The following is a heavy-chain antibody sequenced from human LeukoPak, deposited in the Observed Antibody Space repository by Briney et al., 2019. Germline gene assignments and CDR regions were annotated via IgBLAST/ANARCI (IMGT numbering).Heavy chain of an antibody. V-gene: IGHV3-21*01. CDR2: VSSSSSYI. Sequence: GGSLRLSCAASGFTFSSYSMNWVRQAPGKGLEWVSSVSSSSSYIYYADSVKGRFTISRDNAKNSLYLQMNSLRAEDTAVYYCARDIRLAAQYWGQGTLVTVSS. CDR3: ARDIRLAAQY. J-gene: IGHJ4*02. D-gene: IGHD6-6*01. CDR1: GFTFSSYS.